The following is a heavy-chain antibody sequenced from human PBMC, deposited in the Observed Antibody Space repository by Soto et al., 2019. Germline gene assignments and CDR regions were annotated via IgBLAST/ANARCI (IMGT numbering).Heavy chain of an antibody. D-gene: IGHD2-21*02. V-gene: IGHV3-30-3*01. CDR3: ARDGIVVVTAGPYYYYGMDV. J-gene: IGHJ6*02. CDR2: ISYDGSNK. Sequence: PGGSLRLSCAASGFTFSSYAMHWVRQAPGKGLEWVAVISYDGSNKYYADSVKGRFTISRDNSKNTLYLQMNSLRAEDTAVYYCARDGIVVVTAGPYYYYGMDVWRQGTTVTVSS. CDR1: GFTFSSYA.